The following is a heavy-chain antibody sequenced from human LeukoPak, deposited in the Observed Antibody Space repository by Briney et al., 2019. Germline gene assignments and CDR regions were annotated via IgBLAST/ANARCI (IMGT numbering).Heavy chain of an antibody. CDR1: GYTFTGYY. J-gene: IGHJ5*02. V-gene: IGHV1-2*02. Sequence: GASVKVSCKASGYTFTGYYMHWVRQAPGQGLEWMGWINPNSGGTNYAQKFQGRVTMTRDTSISTAYMELSRLRSDDTAVYYCARDSYYGSGSYYKFWFDPWGQGTLVTVSS. D-gene: IGHD3-10*01. CDR3: ARDSYYGSGSYYKFWFDP. CDR2: INPNSGGT.